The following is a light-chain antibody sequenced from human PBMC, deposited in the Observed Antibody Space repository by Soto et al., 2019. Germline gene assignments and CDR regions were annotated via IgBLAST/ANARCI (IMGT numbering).Light chain of an antibody. CDR3: QQFGSSPGFT. V-gene: IGKV3-20*01. CDR1: QSINSRY. Sequence: EIVLTQSPGTLSLSPGERATLSCRASQSINSRYLAWYQQKPGQAPRLLIYGASSRATGIPDRFSGSGSGTDFTLTISRLEPEDIGVYYCQQFGSSPGFTFGPGTIVDIK. CDR2: GAS. J-gene: IGKJ3*01.